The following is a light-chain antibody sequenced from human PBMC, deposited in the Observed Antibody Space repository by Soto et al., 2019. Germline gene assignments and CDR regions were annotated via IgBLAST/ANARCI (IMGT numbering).Light chain of an antibody. CDR2: DAS. CDR1: QSVSSY. CDR3: QQRSNWPWT. J-gene: IGKJ1*01. V-gene: IGKV3-11*01. Sequence: TQSPSTLSASVGDRVTIPCRASQSVSSYLAWYQQKPGQAPRLLIYDASNRATGIPARFSGSGSGTDFTLTISGLEPEDFAVYYCQQRSNWPWTFGQGTKVDI.